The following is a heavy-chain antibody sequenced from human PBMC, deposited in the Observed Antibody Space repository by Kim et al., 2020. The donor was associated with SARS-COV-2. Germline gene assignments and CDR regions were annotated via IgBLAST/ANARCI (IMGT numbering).Heavy chain of an antibody. D-gene: IGHD3-16*02. CDR3: TKGRLHLGESSSPEFDY. V-gene: IGHV3-30*18. J-gene: IGHJ4*02. CDR1: GFTFSSYG. Sequence: GGSLRLSCAASGFTFSSYGMHWVRQAPGKGLEWVAVISHDGSYKSYVDSVKGRLTISRDNSKNTLDLQMNSLRAEDTAVYYCTKGRLHLGESSSPEFDYWGQGTLVTVSS. CDR2: ISHDGSYK.